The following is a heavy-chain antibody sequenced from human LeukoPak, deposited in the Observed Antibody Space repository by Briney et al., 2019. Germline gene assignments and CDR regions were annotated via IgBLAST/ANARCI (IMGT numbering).Heavy chain of an antibody. J-gene: IGHJ4*02. CDR1: GFTFSSYA. CDR3: ARGRYYDFWTGPNYFDY. CDR2: ISGSGGST. V-gene: IGHV3-23*01. Sequence: GGSLRLSCAASGFTFSSYAMSWVRQAPGKGLEWVSAISGSGGSTYYADFVKGRFTISRDNSKNTLYLQMNSLRAEDTALYYCARGRYYDFWTGPNYFDYWGQGTLVTVSS. D-gene: IGHD3-3*01.